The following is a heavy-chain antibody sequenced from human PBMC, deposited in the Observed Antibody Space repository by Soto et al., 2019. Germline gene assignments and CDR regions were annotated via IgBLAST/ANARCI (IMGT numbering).Heavy chain of an antibody. J-gene: IGHJ5*02. Sequence: GESLKISCKGSGYSFTSYWIGWVRQMPGKGLEWMGIIYPGDSDTRYSPSFQGQVTISADKSISTAYLQWSSLKASDTAMYYCARVEMATILGFWFDPWGQGTLVTVSS. CDR3: ARVEMATILGFWFDP. D-gene: IGHD5-12*01. V-gene: IGHV5-51*01. CDR1: GYSFTSYW. CDR2: IYPGDSDT.